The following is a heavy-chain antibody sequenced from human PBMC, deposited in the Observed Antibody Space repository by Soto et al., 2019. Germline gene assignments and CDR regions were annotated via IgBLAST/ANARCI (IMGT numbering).Heavy chain of an antibody. CDR2: IGTAGDT. CDR3: ARVRARLAGWYYGMGV. CDR1: GFTFSSYD. V-gene: IGHV3-13*01. J-gene: IGHJ6*02. D-gene: IGHD6-19*01. Sequence: GGSLRLSCAASGFTFSSYDMHWVRQATGEGLEWVSAIGTAGDTYYPGSVKGRFTISREKTKNSLYLQMNSLGAGDTAVYYCARVRARLAGWYYGMGVWGQGTPVTLSS.